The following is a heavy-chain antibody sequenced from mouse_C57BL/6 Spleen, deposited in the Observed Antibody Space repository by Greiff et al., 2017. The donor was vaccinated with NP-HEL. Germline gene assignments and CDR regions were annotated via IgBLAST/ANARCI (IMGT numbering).Heavy chain of an antibody. CDR1: GYTFTSYW. CDR3: ARGYGYDGRGFAD. V-gene: IGHV1-64*01. Sequence: QVQLQQPGAELVKPGASVKLSCKASGYTFTSYWMPWVTPRPGHGLAWICMIHPYSGCTNYNEKFKSKATLTVDKSSSTAYMQLSSLTSDDSAVFYGARGYGYDGRGFADWGQGTLGTVSA. D-gene: IGHD2-2*01. J-gene: IGHJ3*01. CDR2: IHPYSGCT.